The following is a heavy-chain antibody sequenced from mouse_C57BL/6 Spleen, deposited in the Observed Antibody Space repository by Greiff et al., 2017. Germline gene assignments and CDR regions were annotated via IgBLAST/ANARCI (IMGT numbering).Heavy chain of an antibody. CDR3: ARKKDYDGVDY. J-gene: IGHJ2*01. CDR1: GYTFTSYW. D-gene: IGHD2-4*01. Sequence: QVQLQQPGAELVRPGTSVKLSCKASGYTFTSYWMHWVKQRPGQGLEWIGVIDPSDSYTNYNQKFKGKATLTVDTSSSTAYMQLSSLPSEDSAVYYCARKKDYDGVDYWGQGTTLTVSS. V-gene: IGHV1-59*01. CDR2: IDPSDSYT.